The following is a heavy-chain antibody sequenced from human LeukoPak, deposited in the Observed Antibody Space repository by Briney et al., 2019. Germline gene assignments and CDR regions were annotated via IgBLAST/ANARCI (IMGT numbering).Heavy chain of an antibody. CDR2: ISYDGSNK. J-gene: IGHJ6*04. Sequence: GESLRLSWAASGFTFSSYAMHWVRQAPGKGLEWVAVISYDGSNKYYADSVKGRFTISRDNSKNTLYLQMNSLRAEDTAVYYCARDRAYGSGSYSNYYYYYGTDVWGKGTTVTVSS. V-gene: IGHV3-30*04. D-gene: IGHD3-10*01. CDR3: ARDRAYGSGSYSNYYYYYGTDV. CDR1: GFTFSSYA.